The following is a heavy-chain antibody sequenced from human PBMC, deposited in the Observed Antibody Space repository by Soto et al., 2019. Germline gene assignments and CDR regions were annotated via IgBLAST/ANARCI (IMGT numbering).Heavy chain of an antibody. D-gene: IGHD2-15*01. V-gene: IGHV3-48*02. CDR2: IGPFGRTI. Sequence: EVQLVESGGGLVKRGGSLRLSCAASGFTFSSYSMDWVRQAPGKGLEWVSYIGPFGRTIYYADSVKGRFTISRDNAKNSLYLQMNSLRDEDTAVYYCARDFHCSGGRCYDCFDPWGQGTLVTVSS. CDR3: ARDFHCSGGRCYDCFDP. J-gene: IGHJ5*02. CDR1: GFTFSSYS.